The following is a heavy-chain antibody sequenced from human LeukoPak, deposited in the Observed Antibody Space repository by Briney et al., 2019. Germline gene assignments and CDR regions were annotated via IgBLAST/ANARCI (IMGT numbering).Heavy chain of an antibody. CDR2: IKSKTDGGTT. J-gene: IGHJ4*02. V-gene: IGHV3-15*01. Sequence: KPGGSLRLSCAASGCTFSNAWMTWVRQAPGKGLEWVGRIKSKTDGGTTDYAAPVKGRFTISRDDSKNTLYLQMNSLKTEDTAVYYCTTGYYYGSGSSAHWGQGTLVTVSS. CDR1: GCTFSNAW. D-gene: IGHD3-10*01. CDR3: TTGYYYGSGSSAH.